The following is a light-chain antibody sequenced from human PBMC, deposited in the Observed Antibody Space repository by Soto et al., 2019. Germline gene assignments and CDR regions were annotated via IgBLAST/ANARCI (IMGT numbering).Light chain of an antibody. J-gene: IGKJ4*01. CDR2: WAS. Sequence: DIVMTQSPESLAVSLGERDTINCKSSQSVFYSSNNNNYLAWYRQRPGQPPELLVYWASTRESGVPDRFSGSGSGTDFTLTINNLQAEDVATYYCQQYYSSPLSFGGGNKVEIK. CDR3: QQYYSSPLS. V-gene: IGKV4-1*01. CDR1: QSVFYSSNNNNY.